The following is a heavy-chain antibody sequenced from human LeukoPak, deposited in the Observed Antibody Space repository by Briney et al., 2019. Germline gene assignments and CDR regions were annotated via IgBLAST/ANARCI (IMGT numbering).Heavy chain of an antibody. Sequence: SETLSLTCTVSGGSISSSSYYWGWIWQPPGKGLEWIGYIYYSGSTNYNPSLKSRVTISVDTSKNQFPLKLSSVTAADTAVYYCARQRGPSYATVTVPLGSTRFDYWGQGTLVTVSS. V-gene: IGHV4-61*05. D-gene: IGHD4-17*01. CDR1: GGSISSSSYY. CDR2: IYYSGST. CDR3: ARQRGPSYATVTVPLGSTRFDY. J-gene: IGHJ4*02.